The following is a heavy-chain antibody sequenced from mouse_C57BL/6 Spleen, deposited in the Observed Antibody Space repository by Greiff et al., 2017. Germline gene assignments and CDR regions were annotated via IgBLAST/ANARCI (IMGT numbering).Heavy chain of an antibody. CDR3: ARRGYESAMDY. D-gene: IGHD2-2*01. CDR1: GYSFTGYY. J-gene: IGHJ4*01. Sequence: EVQLQQSGPELVKPGASVKISCTASGYSFTGYYMNWVKQSPEKSLEWIGEINPSTGGTTYNQKFKAKATLTVDKSSSTAYMQLKSLTSEDSAVYYCARRGYESAMDYWGQGTSVTVSS. V-gene: IGHV1-42*01. CDR2: INPSTGGT.